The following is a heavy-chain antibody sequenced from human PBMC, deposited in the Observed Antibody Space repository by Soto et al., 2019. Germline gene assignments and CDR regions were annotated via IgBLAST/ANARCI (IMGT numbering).Heavy chain of an antibody. D-gene: IGHD6-13*01. V-gene: IGHV1-69*02. CDR2: IIPMLNIT. CDR3: TLGSWSAETFDI. Sequence: QVQLVQSGAEVKKPGSSVKVSCKASGGTFSTYTIIWVRQAPGQGLEWMGRIIPMLNITNTAQSFQDRVKIIAGKSTSTAYLELSTLRSDDTAMYFCTLGSWSAETFDIGGRGTMVTVSS. J-gene: IGHJ3*02. CDR1: GGTFSTYT.